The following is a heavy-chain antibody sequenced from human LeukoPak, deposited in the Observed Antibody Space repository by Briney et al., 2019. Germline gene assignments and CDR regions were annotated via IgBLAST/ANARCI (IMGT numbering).Heavy chain of an antibody. CDR3: ARDRRDFWSGSQVPNYYMDV. CDR1: GGSISSYY. CDR2: IYYSGST. D-gene: IGHD3-3*01. Sequence: SQTLSLTCTVSGGSISSYYWSWIRQPPGKGLEWIGYIYYSGSTNYNPSLKSRVTISVDTSKNQFSLKLSSVTAADTAVYYCARDRRDFWSGSQVPNYYMDVWGKGTTVTVSS. J-gene: IGHJ6*03. V-gene: IGHV4-59*01.